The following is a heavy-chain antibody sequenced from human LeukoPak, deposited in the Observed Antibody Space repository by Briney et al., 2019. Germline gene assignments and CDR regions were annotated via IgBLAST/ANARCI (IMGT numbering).Heavy chain of an antibody. D-gene: IGHD1-26*01. J-gene: IGHJ4*02. CDR1: GFTFNNAW. Sequence: PGGSLRLSCAASGFTFNNAWMTWVRQAPGKGLEWVGRLKSKSDGGTADYAAPVKGRFTISRDDSGNTLYLQMNSLKTEDTAVYYCTTVRRWEPDYWGQGTLVTVSS. CDR2: LKSKSDGGTA. CDR3: TTVRRWEPDY. V-gene: IGHV3-15*01.